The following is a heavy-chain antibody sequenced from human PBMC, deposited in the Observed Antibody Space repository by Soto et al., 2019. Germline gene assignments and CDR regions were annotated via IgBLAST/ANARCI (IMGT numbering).Heavy chain of an antibody. CDR2: ISHSGSA. D-gene: IGHD6-13*01. V-gene: IGHV4-34*01. J-gene: IGHJ6*02. Sequence: SETLSLTCAVYGGSFSGYYWSWIRQPPGKGLEWIGNISHSGSANSNPSLKSRVTISVDTSKNQFSLKLSPVTAADTAVYYCARHPRSGAAAGPYGMDVWGQGTTVTVSS. CDR1: GGSFSGYY. CDR3: ARHPRSGAAAGPYGMDV.